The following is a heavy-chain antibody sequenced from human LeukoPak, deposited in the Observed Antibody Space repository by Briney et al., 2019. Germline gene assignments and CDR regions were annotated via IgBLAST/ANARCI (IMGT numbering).Heavy chain of an antibody. V-gene: IGHV1-8*01. CDR2: MNPNSGNT. J-gene: IGHJ4*02. CDR1: GYTFTSYD. Sequence: ASVNVSCKASGYTFTSYDINWVRQATGHGLEWWGWMNPNSGNTGYAQKFQGRVTMTRSSSITTAYMELSSLRSEDTAVYYCARRHGRCSDGSCYYPDYWGQGTLVTVSS. CDR3: ARRHGRCSDGSCYYPDY. D-gene: IGHD2-15*01.